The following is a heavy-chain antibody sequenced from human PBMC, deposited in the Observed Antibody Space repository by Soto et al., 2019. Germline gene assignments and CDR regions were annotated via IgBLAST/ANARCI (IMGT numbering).Heavy chain of an antibody. Sequence: EAQLVESGGGLVQPGGSLRLSCAFSGFSFDEHAMHWVRQAPGKGLEWVAGLLWHGDRQGYADSVKGRFTISRDSAKDFLYLQMNSLRTEDTALYYCGKDLTTGGLESWGQGTLVTVSS. CDR3: GKDLTTGGLES. V-gene: IGHV3-9*01. CDR1: GFSFDEHA. D-gene: IGHD2-15*01. J-gene: IGHJ4*02. CDR2: LLWHGDRQ.